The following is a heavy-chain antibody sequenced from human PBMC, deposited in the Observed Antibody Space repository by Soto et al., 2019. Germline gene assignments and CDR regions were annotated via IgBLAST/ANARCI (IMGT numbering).Heavy chain of an antibody. CDR2: IYYSGTT. J-gene: IGHJ4*02. Sequence: QVQLQESGPGLVKPSQTLSLSCTVSGGSISSGGYYWSWIRQHPGKGLEWIAYIYYSGTTYYNPALKIRVTLSVDPSKNQFALKLSSVTAADTAVYYCARGYYYDSSGYYPHWGQGTLVTVSS. CDR3: ARGYYYDSSGYYPH. V-gene: IGHV4-31*03. CDR1: GGSISSGGYY. D-gene: IGHD3-22*01.